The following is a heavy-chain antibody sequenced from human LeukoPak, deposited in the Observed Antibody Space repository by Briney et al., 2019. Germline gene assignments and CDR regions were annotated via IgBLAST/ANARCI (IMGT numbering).Heavy chain of an antibody. J-gene: IGHJ4*02. V-gene: IGHV3-30-3*01. CDR2: ISYDGSNK. CDR1: GFTFSSYA. CDR3: ARDNRKVGATFLFDY. Sequence: GGSLRLSCAASGFTFSSYAMHWVRQAPGKGLEWVAVISYDGSNKYYADSVKGRFTISRDNSKNTLYLQMNSLRAEDTAVYYCARDNRKVGATFLFDYWGQGTLVTVSS. D-gene: IGHD1-26*01.